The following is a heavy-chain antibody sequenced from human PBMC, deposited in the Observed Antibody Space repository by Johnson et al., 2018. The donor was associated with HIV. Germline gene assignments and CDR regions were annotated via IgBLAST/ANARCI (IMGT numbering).Heavy chain of an antibody. CDR3: QNGGAYSYGWGDDAFDI. CDR2: ISSTGRSI. D-gene: IGHD5-18*01. Sequence: VQLVESGGGVVQPGRSLRLSCAASGFTFSSYAMHWVRQAPGKGLEWVSHISSTGRSISFADSVKGRFTISRDNAKTSLYLQMNSLKTEDTAGYYCQNGGAYSYGWGDDAFDIWGQGTMVTVSS. CDR1: GFTFSSYA. V-gene: IGHV3-48*04. J-gene: IGHJ3*02.